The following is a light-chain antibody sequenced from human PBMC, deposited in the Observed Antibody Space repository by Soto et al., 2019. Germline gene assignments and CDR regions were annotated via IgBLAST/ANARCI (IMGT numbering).Light chain of an antibody. V-gene: IGLV1-44*01. J-gene: IGLJ3*02. CDR3: AAWDDNLNGLL. CDR1: SSNIGRYS. Sequence: QSALTQPPSLSGTPGQTVTISCSGSSSNIGRYSVNWYQHFPGTAPKILIYSDDERPSGVPDRFSGSKSGTSASLAISGLQSEDEAEYYCAAWDDNLNGLLFGGGTKVTVL. CDR2: SDD.